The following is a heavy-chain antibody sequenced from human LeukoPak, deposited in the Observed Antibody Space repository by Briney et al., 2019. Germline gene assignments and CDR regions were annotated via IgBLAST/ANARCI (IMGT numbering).Heavy chain of an antibody. CDR1: GFTFSTNY. V-gene: IGHV3-66*01. J-gene: IGHJ3*02. CDR2: IYSGGIT. CDR3: ARDGYYDSSGYRKHDGFDI. D-gene: IGHD3-22*01. Sequence: GGSLRLSCAASGFTFSTNYMSWVRQAPGKGLEWVSLIYSGGITQYSDCVKGRFTISKDNCKNTLYLQMTSLRAEDTAVYHCARDGYYDSSGYRKHDGFDIWGQGTLVTVSS.